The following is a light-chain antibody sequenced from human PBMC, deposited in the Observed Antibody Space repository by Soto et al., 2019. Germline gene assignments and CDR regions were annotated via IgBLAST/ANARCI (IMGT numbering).Light chain of an antibody. CDR3: QAWDSSTVV. Sequence: SYELTQPPSVSVSPGQTASIPCSGDKLGYKFTCWYQQRPGQSPMLVIYQDNQRPSGIPERFSGSNSGNTATLTISGTQAMDEADYYCQAWDSSTVVFGGGTKLTVL. CDR1: KLGYKF. V-gene: IGLV3-1*01. J-gene: IGLJ2*01. CDR2: QDN.